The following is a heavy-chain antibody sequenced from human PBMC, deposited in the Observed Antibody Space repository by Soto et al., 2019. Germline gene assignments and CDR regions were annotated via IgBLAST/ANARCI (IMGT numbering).Heavy chain of an antibody. J-gene: IGHJ5*02. CDR3: ETPAASAWSNWFDT. CDR1: GYRFTSYW. V-gene: IGHV5-10-1*01. CDR2: IDPSDSYT. D-gene: IGHD2-2*01. Sequence: GESLKISCKGSGYRFTSYWISWVRQMPGKGLEWMGRIDPSDSYTNYSPSFQGHVTISADKSISTAYLQWSSLKASDTAMHYCETPAASAWSNWFDTWGQGTLATVSS.